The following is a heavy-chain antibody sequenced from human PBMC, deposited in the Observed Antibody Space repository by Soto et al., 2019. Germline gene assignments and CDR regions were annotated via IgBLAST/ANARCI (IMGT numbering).Heavy chain of an antibody. CDR3: ARVGGGAGNFDY. J-gene: IGHJ4*02. CDR1: GFTFRNYW. Sequence: EVQLVESGGGLVQPGGSLRLSCGASGFTFRNYWMHWVRQAPGEGLVWVSRISGDGSFTRFADSVKGRFTISRDNAKNTMSLQMNSLRVDDTAVYYCARVGGGAGNFDYWGQGTLVTVSS. D-gene: IGHD2-21*01. CDR2: ISGDGSFT. V-gene: IGHV3-74*01.